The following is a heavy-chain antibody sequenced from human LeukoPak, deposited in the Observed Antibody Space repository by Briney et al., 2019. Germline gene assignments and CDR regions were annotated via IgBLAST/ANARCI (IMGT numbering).Heavy chain of an antibody. Sequence: GASLQISCRGSGYSFTSYWIGGGRPVPGKGQEWMGIIYPGDSDNKDSPSFQGQVTISADKSISTAYLQWSSLKASDTAMYYCASPLDYYDSSGYAFDIWGQGTMVTVSS. CDR3: ASPLDYYDSSGYAFDI. J-gene: IGHJ3*02. V-gene: IGHV5-51*01. CDR2: IYPGDSDN. CDR1: GYSFTSYW. D-gene: IGHD3-22*01.